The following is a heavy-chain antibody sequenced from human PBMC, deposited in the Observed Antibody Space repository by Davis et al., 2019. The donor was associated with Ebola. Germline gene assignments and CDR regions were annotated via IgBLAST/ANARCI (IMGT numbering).Heavy chain of an antibody. J-gene: IGHJ4*02. CDR2: ISGSGTST. Sequence: GESLKISCAASGFTFSSYAMKWVRQAPGKGLEWVSAISGSGTSTYYADSVKGRFTISRDNSKNTLYLQMNSLRDEDTAVYYCAGVPATVYWGQGTLVTVSS. V-gene: IGHV3-23*01. D-gene: IGHD3-3*01. CDR3: AGVPATVY. CDR1: GFTFSSYA.